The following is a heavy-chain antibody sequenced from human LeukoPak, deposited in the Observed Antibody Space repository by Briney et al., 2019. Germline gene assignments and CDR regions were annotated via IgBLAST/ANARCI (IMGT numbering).Heavy chain of an antibody. CDR3: ARGETYYYDSSGYSFDH. J-gene: IGHJ4*02. CDR2: IVVASGNT. CDR1: GFTFTNSA. V-gene: IGHV1-58*02. Sequence: SVKVSCKASGFTFTNSAMQWVRQARGQRLEWVGWIVVASGNTNYAQKLQGRVTMTTDTSTSTAYMELRSLRSDDTAVYYCARGETYYYDSSGYSFDHWGQGTLVTVSS. D-gene: IGHD3-22*01.